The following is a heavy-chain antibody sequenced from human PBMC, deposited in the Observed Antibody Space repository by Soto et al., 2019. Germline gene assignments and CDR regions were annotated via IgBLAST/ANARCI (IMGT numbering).Heavy chain of an antibody. CDR2: IYYSGST. CDR1: GGSISSGGYY. D-gene: IGHD5-12*01. J-gene: IGHJ2*01. Sequence: QVQLQESGPGLVKPSQTLSLTCTVSGGSISSGGYYWSWIRQHPGKGLGWIGYIYYSGSTYYNPSLKSRVTISVDTSKNQCSLKLSSVTAADTAVYYCARGRWLQSYWYFDLWGRGTLVTVSS. CDR3: ARGRWLQSYWYFDL. V-gene: IGHV4-31*03.